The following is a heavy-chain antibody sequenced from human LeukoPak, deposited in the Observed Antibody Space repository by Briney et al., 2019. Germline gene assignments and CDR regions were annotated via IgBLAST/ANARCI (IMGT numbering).Heavy chain of an antibody. J-gene: IGHJ4*02. CDR2: INPSGGST. Sequence: ASVKVSCKASGYTFSGNYMHWVRQAPGQGLEWMGIINPSGGSTSYAQKFQGRVTMTRDMSTSTVYMELSSLRSEDTAVYYCARALIYRVDYWGQGTLVTVSS. V-gene: IGHV1-46*01. CDR1: GYTFSGNY. D-gene: IGHD2-8*01. CDR3: ARALIYRVDY.